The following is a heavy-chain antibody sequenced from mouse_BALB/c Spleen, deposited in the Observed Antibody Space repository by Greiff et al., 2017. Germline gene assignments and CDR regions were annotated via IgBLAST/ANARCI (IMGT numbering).Heavy chain of an antibody. CDR1: GYTFTSYW. D-gene: IGHD2-4*01. V-gene: IGHV1-87*01. J-gene: IGHJ3*01. Sequence: QVQLQQSGAELARPGASVKLSCKASGYTFTSYWMQWVKQRPGQGLEWIGAIYPGDGDTRYTQKFKGKATLTADKSSSTAYVQLSSLASEDSAVYYCARIYYDYDGFAYWGQGTLVTVAA. CDR2: IYPGDGDT. CDR3: ARIYYDYDGFAY.